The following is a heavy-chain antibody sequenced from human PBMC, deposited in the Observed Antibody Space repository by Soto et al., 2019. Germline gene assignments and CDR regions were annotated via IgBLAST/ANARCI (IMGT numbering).Heavy chain of an antibody. CDR3: ARLYDYVWGSHRSRIRGMDV. V-gene: IGHV1-8*01. CDR2: MNPNSGNT. D-gene: IGHD3-16*02. Sequence: ASVQVSCKASGCTFTSYDINWLGQATGQGLERMGWMNPNSGNTGYAQKFQGRVTMTRNTSISTAYMELSSLRSEDTAVYYCARLYDYVWGSHRSRIRGMDVWGQGTTVTVSS. J-gene: IGHJ6*02. CDR1: GCTFTSYD.